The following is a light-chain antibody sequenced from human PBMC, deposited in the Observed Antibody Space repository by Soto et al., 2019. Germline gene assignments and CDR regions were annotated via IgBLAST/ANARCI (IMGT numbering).Light chain of an antibody. CDR1: QSITTF. J-gene: IGKJ4*01. Sequence: GDRVTIPCLASQSITTFLAWYQQKPGKAPQILIYDASKLEPGVPSRLSGGGSGTEFTLTISSLQPDDFATYYCQQYSTYPLTFGGGTKVDIK. CDR2: DAS. CDR3: QQYSTYPLT. V-gene: IGKV1-5*01.